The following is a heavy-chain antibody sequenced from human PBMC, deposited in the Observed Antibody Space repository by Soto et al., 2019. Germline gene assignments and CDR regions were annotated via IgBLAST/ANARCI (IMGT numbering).Heavy chain of an antibody. V-gene: IGHV3-30*04. CDR2: ISYDGSNK. CDR1: GFTFSSYA. CDR3: ARPLS. J-gene: IGHJ4*02. Sequence: GESLKISCAASGFTFSSYAMHWVRQAPGKGLEWVAVISYDGSNKYYADSVKGRFTISRDNSKNTLYLQMNSLRAEDTAVYYCARPLSWGQGTLVTVSS.